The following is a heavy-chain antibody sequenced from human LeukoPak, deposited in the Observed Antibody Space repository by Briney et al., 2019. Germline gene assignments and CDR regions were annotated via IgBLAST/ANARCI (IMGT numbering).Heavy chain of an antibody. D-gene: IGHD3-16*01. CDR3: ARVHYVGELHWFDP. V-gene: IGHV6-1*01. Sequence: SQTLSLTCAISGDSVSNNSAAWYWIRQSPSRGLESLGRTYFRSKWYIDYAVSVQGRISINPDTSRNQFSLHLNSVTPEDTAVYYCARVHYVGELHWFDPWGQGTLVTVSS. CDR2: TYFRSKWYI. CDR1: GDSVSNNSAA. J-gene: IGHJ5*02.